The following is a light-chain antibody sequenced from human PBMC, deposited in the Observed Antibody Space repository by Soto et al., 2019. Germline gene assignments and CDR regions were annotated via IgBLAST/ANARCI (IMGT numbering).Light chain of an antibody. Sequence: EIVLTQSPGTLSLSPGERATLSCRASQSVSSSYLAWYQQKPGQAPRLLIYGASSRATDIPDRFSGSGSGTDFNLTISRLEPEDVAVYYCQHYGNSPPYTFGQGTKLEIK. CDR1: QSVSSSY. CDR3: QHYGNSPPYT. J-gene: IGKJ2*01. CDR2: GAS. V-gene: IGKV3-20*01.